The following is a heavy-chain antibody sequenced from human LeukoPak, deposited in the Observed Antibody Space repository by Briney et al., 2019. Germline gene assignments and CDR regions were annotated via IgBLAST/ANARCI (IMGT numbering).Heavy chain of an antibody. CDR3: ARISTTEKNYYGSGSYYPSYGMDV. V-gene: IGHV4-59*08. CDR2: IYYSGST. Sequence: PSETLSLTCTVSGGSISSYYWSWIRQPPGKGLEWIGYIYYSGSTNYNPSLKSRVTISVDTSKNQFSLKLSSVTAADTAVYYCARISTTEKNYYGSGSYYPSYGMDVWGQGTTVTVSS. J-gene: IGHJ6*02. D-gene: IGHD3-10*01. CDR1: GGSISSYY.